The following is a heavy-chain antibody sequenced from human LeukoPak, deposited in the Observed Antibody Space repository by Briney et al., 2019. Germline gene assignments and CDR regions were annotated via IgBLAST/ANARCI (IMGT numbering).Heavy chain of an antibody. CDR2: IYYSGST. CDR3: ARAAYDSSGYYIDY. CDR1: GGSISNFY. D-gene: IGHD3-22*01. V-gene: IGHV4-59*01. J-gene: IGHJ4*02. Sequence: PSETLSLTCTVSGGSISNFYWSWIRQPPGKGLEWIGYIYYSGSTNYNPSLKSRVTISVDTSKNQFSLKLSSVTAADTAVYYCARAAYDSSGYYIDYWGQGTLVTVSS.